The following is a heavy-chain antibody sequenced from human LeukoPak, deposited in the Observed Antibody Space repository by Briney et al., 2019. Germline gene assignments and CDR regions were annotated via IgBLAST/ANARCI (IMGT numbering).Heavy chain of an antibody. V-gene: IGHV3-23*01. J-gene: IGHJ5*02. Sequence: GGSLRLSCAASGFTFSSYAMTWVRQAPGKGLEWVSTISDSGGSTYYADSVKGRFTISRDNSKNTLYLQMNSLRAEDTPFYYCGKDRPPDYSSRQGFSDNWFDPWGQGTLVTVSS. CDR2: ISDSGGST. CDR3: GKDRPPDYSSRQGFSDNWFDP. CDR1: GFTFSSYA. D-gene: IGHD3-22*01.